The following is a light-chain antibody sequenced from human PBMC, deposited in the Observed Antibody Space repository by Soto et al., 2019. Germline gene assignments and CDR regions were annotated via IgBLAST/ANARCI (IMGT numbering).Light chain of an antibody. V-gene: IGKV3D-15*01. CDR1: QSVSSSY. CDR3: QQYNNWPPWT. Sequence: EIVLTQSPGTLSLSPGEIATLSCSASQSVSSSYLAWYQQKPGQAPRLLIYGGSTRATGIPARFSGSGSGTEFTLTINSLQSEDFAVYHCQQYNNWPPWTFGQGTKVDI. J-gene: IGKJ1*01. CDR2: GGS.